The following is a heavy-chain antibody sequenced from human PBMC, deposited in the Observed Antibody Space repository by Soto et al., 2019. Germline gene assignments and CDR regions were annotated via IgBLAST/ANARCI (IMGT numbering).Heavy chain of an antibody. D-gene: IGHD3-3*01. Sequence: SETLSLTCTVSGDSISGYYWSWIRQAPGKGLEWIGSIYYSGSTYYNPSLKSRVTISVDTSKNQFSLKLSSVTAADTAVYYCARRRQRITIFGVVIEDYGMDVWGQGTTVTVSS. CDR1: GDSISGYY. J-gene: IGHJ6*02. CDR3: ARRRQRITIFGVVIEDYGMDV. V-gene: IGHV4-59*05. CDR2: IYYSGST.